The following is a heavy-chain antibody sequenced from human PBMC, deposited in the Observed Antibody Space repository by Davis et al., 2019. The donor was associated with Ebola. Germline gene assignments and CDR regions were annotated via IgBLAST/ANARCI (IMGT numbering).Heavy chain of an antibody. V-gene: IGHV3-23*01. CDR3: ARRGEASPASGKYYFDY. CDR2: LNRYGSST. CDR1: GFTFSNAW. J-gene: IGHJ4*02. Sequence: GGSLRLSCAASGFTFSNAWMSWVRQAPGKGLEWVSGLNRYGSSTFYADSVKGRFTISRDNSKSTLYLQMNSLRAEDTAVYYCARRGEASPASGKYYFDYWGQGTLVTVSS. D-gene: IGHD3-10*01.